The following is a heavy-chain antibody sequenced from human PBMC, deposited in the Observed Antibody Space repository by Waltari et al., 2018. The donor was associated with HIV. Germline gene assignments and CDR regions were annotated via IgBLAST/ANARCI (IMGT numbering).Heavy chain of an antibody. CDR3: ATGEGGNTLLDR. CDR1: AYTFTAYY. D-gene: IGHD2-15*01. CDR2: INPNTGGT. Sequence: QAQLVQSGTEVKKPGASVKVSCKASAYTFTAYYKHWVRRAPGQGLEWMGWINPNTGGTYFKQNFQGRVSMTRDTSITTAFMELSSLTYDDTAVYYCATGEGGNTLLDRWGQGTLVAVSS. J-gene: IGHJ5*02. V-gene: IGHV1-2*02.